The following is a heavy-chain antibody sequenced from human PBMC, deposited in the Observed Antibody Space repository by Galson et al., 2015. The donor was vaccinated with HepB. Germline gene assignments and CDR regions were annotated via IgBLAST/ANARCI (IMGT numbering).Heavy chain of an antibody. CDR3: ARGGVRSGWAGYYMDV. Sequence: SLRLSCAASGFTFSSYAMHWVRQAPGKGLEWVAVISYDGSNKYYADSVKGRFTISRDNSKNTLYLQMNCLRAEDTAVYYCARGGVRSGWAGYYMDVWGKGTTVTVSS. CDR2: ISYDGSNK. D-gene: IGHD6-19*01. J-gene: IGHJ6*03. CDR1: GFTFSSYA. V-gene: IGHV3-30-3*01.